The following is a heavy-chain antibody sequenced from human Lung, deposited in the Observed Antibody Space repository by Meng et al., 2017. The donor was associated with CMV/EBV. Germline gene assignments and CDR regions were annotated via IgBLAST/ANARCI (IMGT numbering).Heavy chain of an antibody. Sequence: GESLKISCTVSKFIFSKYAMNWVRQAPGKGLEWVSLISTSSTSAYYADSVKGRFTISRDDSKSTLYLQMNSLRVEDTAVYYCIKDFDSTGWYDEDFWGQGTXVTVSS. CDR2: ISTSSTSA. J-gene: IGHJ4*02. D-gene: IGHD6-19*01. V-gene: IGHV3-23*05. CDR1: KFIFSKYA. CDR3: IKDFDSTGWYDEDF.